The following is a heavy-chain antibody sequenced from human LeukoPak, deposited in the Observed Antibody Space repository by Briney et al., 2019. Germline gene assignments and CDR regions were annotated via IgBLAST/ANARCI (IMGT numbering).Heavy chain of an antibody. CDR2: ISAYNGNT. J-gene: IGHJ3*02. CDR3: ARRTVTTADGAFDI. D-gene: IGHD4-17*01. Sequence: ASVKVSCKASGYTFTSYGISWVRQAPGQGLEWMGWISAYNGNTNYAQKLQGRVTITTDTSTSTAYMELRSLRSDDTAVYYCARRTVTTADGAFDIWGQGTMVTVSS. V-gene: IGHV1-18*01. CDR1: GYTFTSYG.